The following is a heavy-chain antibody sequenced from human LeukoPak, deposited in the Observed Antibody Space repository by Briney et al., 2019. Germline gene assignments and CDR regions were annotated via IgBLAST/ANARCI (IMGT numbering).Heavy chain of an antibody. CDR1: GGSFSGYY. V-gene: IGHV4-34*01. CDR2: INHSGST. Sequence: SETLSLTCAVYGGSFSGYYWSWIRQPPGKGLEWIGEINHSGSTNYNPSLKSRVTISVDTSKNQFSLKLSSLTAADTAVYYCARGLVLRYFDWLLQHFDYWGQGTLVNVSS. CDR3: ARGLVLRYFDWLLQHFDY. J-gene: IGHJ4*02. D-gene: IGHD3-9*01.